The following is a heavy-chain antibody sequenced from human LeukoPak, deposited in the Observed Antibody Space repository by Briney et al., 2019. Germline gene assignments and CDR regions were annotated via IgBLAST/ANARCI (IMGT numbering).Heavy chain of an antibody. CDR2: IYHPGST. Sequence: SSETLSLTCPLSGDSISGTTFYWGWIRQPPGKGLEWIASIYHPGSTYYNPSLESRVVISVDTSKNQFSLKLSSVTAAGTAVYYCARQRRISSGPQPFDIWGQGSMVTVSS. V-gene: IGHV4-39*01. CDR3: ARQRRISSGPQPFDI. D-gene: IGHD2-15*01. CDR1: GDSISGTTFY. J-gene: IGHJ3*02.